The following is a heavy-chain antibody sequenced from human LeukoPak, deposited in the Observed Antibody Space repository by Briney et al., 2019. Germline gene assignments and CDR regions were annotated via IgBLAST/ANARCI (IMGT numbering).Heavy chain of an antibody. Sequence: SETLSLTCSIWGGSISSYYWSWIRETPGRGLKWIGYIYYSGSTNYNPSLKSRVTISVDTSKNQFSLNLSSVTAADTAVYYCARRSPGYSYSIDCWGQGTLVTVSS. CDR1: GGSISSYY. V-gene: IGHV4-59*08. CDR3: ARRSPGYSYSIDC. D-gene: IGHD5-18*01. CDR2: IYYSGST. J-gene: IGHJ4*02.